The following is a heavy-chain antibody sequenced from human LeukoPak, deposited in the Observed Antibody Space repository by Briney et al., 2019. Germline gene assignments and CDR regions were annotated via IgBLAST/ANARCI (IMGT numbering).Heavy chain of an antibody. J-gene: IGHJ4*02. CDR3: SKDSNSGYVSVGPDY. Sequence: GGSLRLSCQTSGFVFSNYGMHRVRQAPGKGLEWVVFVRCDGSNEYYAHSVKGRFTISRDNSRNTLYLRMNSLRAEDTGVYSCSKDSNSGYVSVGPDYWGLGTLVTVSS. V-gene: IGHV3-30*02. CDR1: GFVFSNYG. D-gene: IGHD3-22*01. CDR2: VRCDGSNE.